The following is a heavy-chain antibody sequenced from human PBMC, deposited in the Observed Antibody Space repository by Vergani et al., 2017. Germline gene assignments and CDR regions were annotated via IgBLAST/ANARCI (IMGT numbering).Heavy chain of an antibody. Sequence: QVQLVESGGGVVQPGRSLRLSCAASGCTFSSYGMHWVRQAPGKGLEWVAVISYDGSKKYYADSVKGRFTISRDNSKNKLYLQMNSLRAEDTAVYYCAKPGGYCSSTSCFDYWGQGTLVTVSS. CDR2: ISYDGSKK. J-gene: IGHJ4*02. D-gene: IGHD2-2*01. CDR3: AKPGGYCSSTSCFDY. CDR1: GCTFSSYG. V-gene: IGHV3-30*18.